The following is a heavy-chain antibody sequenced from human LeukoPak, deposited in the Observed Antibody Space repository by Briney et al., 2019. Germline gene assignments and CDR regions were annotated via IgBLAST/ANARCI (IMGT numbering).Heavy chain of an antibody. CDR3: ARDQTAMDYFDY. Sequence: GGSLRLSCAASGFTFSSYAMSWVRQAPGKGLEWVSAISGSGGSTYYADSVRGRFTISRDNSKNTLYLQMNNLRAEDTAVYYCARDQTAMDYFDYWGQGTLVTVSS. D-gene: IGHD5-18*01. CDR1: GFTFSSYA. CDR2: ISGSGGST. V-gene: IGHV3-23*01. J-gene: IGHJ4*02.